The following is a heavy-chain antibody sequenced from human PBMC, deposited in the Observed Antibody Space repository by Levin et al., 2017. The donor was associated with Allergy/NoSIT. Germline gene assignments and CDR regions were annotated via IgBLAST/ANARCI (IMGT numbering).Heavy chain of an antibody. V-gene: IGHV4-38-2*01. Sequence: SETLSLTCAVSGYSISSGYYWGWIRQPPGKGLEWIGSIYHSGSTYYNPSLKSRVTISVDTSKNQFSLKLSSVTAADTAVYYCARYCSGGSCYSGYNWFDPWGQGTLVTVSS. J-gene: IGHJ5*02. CDR2: IYHSGST. CDR3: ARYCSGGSCYSGYNWFDP. D-gene: IGHD2-15*01. CDR1: GYSISSGYY.